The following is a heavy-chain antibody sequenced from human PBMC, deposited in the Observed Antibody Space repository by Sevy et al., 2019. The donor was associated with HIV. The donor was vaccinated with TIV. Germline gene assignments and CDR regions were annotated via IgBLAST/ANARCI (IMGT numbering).Heavy chain of an antibody. CDR1: GFNVNDNY. CDR3: GRDRRVCGNECYLYYYYGMDV. CDR2: IHADGSS. V-gene: IGHV3-53*01. D-gene: IGHD3-16*02. J-gene: IGHJ6*02. Sequence: GGSLRLSCAASGFNVNDNYMTWVRQAPGKGLEWVSIIHADGSSYYADSVKGRFTMSRDDSRKSVNLQMNSLMTDDTAVYYCGRDRRVCGNECYLYYYYGMDVWGQGTAVTVSS.